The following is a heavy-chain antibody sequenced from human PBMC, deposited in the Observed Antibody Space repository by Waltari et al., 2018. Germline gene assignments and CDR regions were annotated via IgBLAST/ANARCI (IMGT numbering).Heavy chain of an antibody. CDR2: IHHSGRR. Sequence: QVQLQESGPGLVKPSGTLSVTCTVSGGSMSGTDCWSWVRQPPGKGLEWIGQIHHSGRRNYNPARESRVTVSRDTSNNQFSLKLSSATAADTAVYYCARDRGRGLYLDSWGRGILVTVSP. J-gene: IGHJ4*02. V-gene: IGHV4-4*02. D-gene: IGHD2-15*01. CDR1: GGSMSGTDC. CDR3: ARDRGRGLYLDS.